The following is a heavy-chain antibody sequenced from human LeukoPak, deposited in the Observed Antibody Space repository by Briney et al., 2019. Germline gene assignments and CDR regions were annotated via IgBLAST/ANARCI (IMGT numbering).Heavy chain of an antibody. V-gene: IGHV4-4*07. CDR3: ARAGYSYLAIYFDY. CDR2: IYSTGGT. Sequence: SETLSLTCTVSGGSINSYYWSWIRQPAGKGLEWIGRIYSTGGTNYNPSLQSRVTMSIDTSKNQFFLRLTSVTAADTAVYYCARAGYSYLAIYFDYWGQGTLVTVSS. D-gene: IGHD5-18*01. CDR1: GGSINSYY. J-gene: IGHJ4*02.